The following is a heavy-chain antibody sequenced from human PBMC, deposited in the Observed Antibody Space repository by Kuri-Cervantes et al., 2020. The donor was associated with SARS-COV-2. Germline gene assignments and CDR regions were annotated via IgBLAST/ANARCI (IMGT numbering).Heavy chain of an antibody. CDR3: ARQVGIVRVRAAL. CDR2: IYYSEST. V-gene: IGHV4-39*07. Sequence: SETLSLTCTVSGGSICRSSYFWGWIRQPPGKGLVWIGSIYYSESTYYTPSLKSRVTISVDTSKNQFSLKLGSVTAADTAVYYCARQVGIVRVRAALWGQGTLVTVSS. J-gene: IGHJ4*02. D-gene: IGHD2-2*03. CDR1: GGSICRSSYF.